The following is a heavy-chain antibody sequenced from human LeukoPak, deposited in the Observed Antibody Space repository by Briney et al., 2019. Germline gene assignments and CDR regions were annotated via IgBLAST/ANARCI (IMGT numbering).Heavy chain of an antibody. V-gene: IGHV1-18*01. CDR2: ISAYNGNT. CDR1: GYTFTSYG. D-gene: IGHD5-12*01. Sequence: ASVKVSCKASGYTFTSYGISWVRQAPGQGPEWMGWISAYNGNTNYAQKFQGRVTMTRNTSISTAYMELSSLRSEDTAVYYCARGKIYGGYFVGSDYWGQGTLVTVSS. CDR3: ARGKIYGGYFVGSDY. J-gene: IGHJ4*02.